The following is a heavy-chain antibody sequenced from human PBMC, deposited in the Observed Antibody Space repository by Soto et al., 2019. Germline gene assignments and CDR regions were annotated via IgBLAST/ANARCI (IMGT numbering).Heavy chain of an antibody. J-gene: IGHJ4*02. CDR3: AKGFYGSGSYYNERAFDS. V-gene: IGHV3-23*01. CDR2: ISGSGDFT. Sequence: EVQLLESGGGLVQPGGSLRLSCAASGFTFSNYAISWVRQTPGQGLEWVSVISGSGDFTYYADSVKGRFTISRDNPKNTIYLQMNSLRAEDTAVYYCAKGFYGSGSYYNERAFDSWGQGTLVTVSS. CDR1: GFTFSNYA. D-gene: IGHD3-10*01.